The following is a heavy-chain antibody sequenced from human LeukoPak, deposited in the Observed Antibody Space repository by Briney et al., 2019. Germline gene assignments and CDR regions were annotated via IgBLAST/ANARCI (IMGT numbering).Heavy chain of an antibody. Sequence: GGSLRLSCAASGFTASDNYMSWVRQSPGKGLEWVSLLDSGGRTYYADSVKGRFTISRDNAKNSLYLQMNSLRVEDTAVYYCARCTTGRTFGSLREIKRSREIDYWGQGTLVTVSS. J-gene: IGHJ4*02. CDR1: GFTASDNY. V-gene: IGHV3-66*01. CDR2: LDSGGRT. CDR3: ARCTTGRTFGSLREIKRSREIDY. D-gene: IGHD1-1*01.